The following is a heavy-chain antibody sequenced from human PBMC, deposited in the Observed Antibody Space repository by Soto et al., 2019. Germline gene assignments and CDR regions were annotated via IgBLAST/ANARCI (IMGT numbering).Heavy chain of an antibody. Sequence: QVHLVESGGGVVQPGRSLRLSCAASGFTFSSYGMHWVRQAPGKGLEWVAVIWYDGNKKYYGDSVRGRFTISRDNSKNTLVLEMNSLRAEDTAVYYCVVDTSGLLDYWGQGTLVTVSA. J-gene: IGHJ4*02. CDR1: GFTFSSYG. CDR2: IWYDGNKK. CDR3: VVDTSGLLDY. V-gene: IGHV3-33*03. D-gene: IGHD3-22*01.